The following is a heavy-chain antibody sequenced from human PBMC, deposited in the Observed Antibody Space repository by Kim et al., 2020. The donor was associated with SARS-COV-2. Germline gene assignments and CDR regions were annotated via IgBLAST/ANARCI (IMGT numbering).Heavy chain of an antibody. CDR3: AKGPCNWDARYFDH. Sequence: AYSVKGRITISRDTSKNTLYLQMNSLRAEDTEVYYCAKGPCNWDARYFDHWGSGTLVTVSS. J-gene: IGHJ2*01. D-gene: IGHD1-20*01. V-gene: IGHV3-23*01.